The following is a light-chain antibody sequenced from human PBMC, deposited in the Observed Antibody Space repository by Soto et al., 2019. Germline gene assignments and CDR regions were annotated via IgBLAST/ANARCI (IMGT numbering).Light chain of an antibody. CDR2: GAS. V-gene: IGKV3-20*01. CDR1: QSVSSSY. CDR3: QQYGRSPGYT. J-gene: IGKJ2*01. Sequence: EIVLTQSPGTLSLSPGERATLSCRASQSVSSSYLAWYQQKPGQAPRLLIYGASSRATGIPDRFSGSRSGTDFTLPISRLEPEDFAVYYCQQYGRSPGYTFGQGTKLEIK.